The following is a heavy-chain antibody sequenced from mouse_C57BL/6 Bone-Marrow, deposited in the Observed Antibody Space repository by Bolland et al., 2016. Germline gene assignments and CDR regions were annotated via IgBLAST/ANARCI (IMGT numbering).Heavy chain of an antibody. CDR3: APSDGSPMDY. J-gene: IGHJ3*01. Sequence: NSGSTNYNEKFKSKATLTVDKSSSTAYMQLSSLTSEDSAVYYCAPSDGSPMDYWGQGTLV. CDR2: NSGST. D-gene: IGHD1-1*01. V-gene: IGHV1-64*01.